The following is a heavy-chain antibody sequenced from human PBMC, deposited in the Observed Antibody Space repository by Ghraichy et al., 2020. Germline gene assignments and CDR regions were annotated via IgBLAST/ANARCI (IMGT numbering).Heavy chain of an antibody. CDR1: GYTLTELS. Sequence: ASVKVSCKVSGYTLTELSMHWVRQAPGKGLEWMGGFDPEDGETIYAQKFQGRVTMTEDTSTDTAYMELSSLRSEDTAVYYCATGQVHQEGPHPNWYFDLWGRGTLVTVSS. CDR2: FDPEDGET. J-gene: IGHJ2*01. V-gene: IGHV1-24*01. CDR3: ATGQVHQEGPHPNWYFDL.